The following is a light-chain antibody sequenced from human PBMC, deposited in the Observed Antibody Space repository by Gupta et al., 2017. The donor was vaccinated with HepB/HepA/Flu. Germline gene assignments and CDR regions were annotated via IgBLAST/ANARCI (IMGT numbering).Light chain of an antibody. CDR2: QDS. CDR3: QAWDSSTVV. J-gene: IGLJ2*01. Sequence: LTLPPPVFVSPGQTASITCSGDKLGDKYACWYQQKPGQSPVLVIYQDSKRPSGIPERFSGSNSGNTATLTISGTQAMDEADYYCQAWDSSTVVFGGGTKLTVL. V-gene: IGLV3-1*01. CDR1: KLGDKY.